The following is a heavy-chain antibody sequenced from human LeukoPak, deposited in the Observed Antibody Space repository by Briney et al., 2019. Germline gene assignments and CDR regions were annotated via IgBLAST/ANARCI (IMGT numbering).Heavy chain of an antibody. CDR2: ISYDGSNK. J-gene: IGHJ4*02. CDR1: GFAFSSYA. D-gene: IGHD4-17*01. V-gene: IGHV3-30-3*01. Sequence: GGSLRLSCAASGFAFSSYAMHWVRQAPGKGLEWVAVISYDGSNKYYADSVKGRFTISRDNPKNTLYLQMNSLRAEDTAVYYCARASPIYGDYPNFDYWGQGTLVTVSS. CDR3: ARASPIYGDYPNFDY.